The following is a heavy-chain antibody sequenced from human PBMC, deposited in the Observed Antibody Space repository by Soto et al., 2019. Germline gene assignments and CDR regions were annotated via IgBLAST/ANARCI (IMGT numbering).Heavy chain of an antibody. D-gene: IGHD6-13*01. CDR2: IYYRGVT. CDR3: AREGTSSWSGDYGMDA. Sequence: QVHLQESGPGLVKPSETLSLTCTVSGGSMRSYYWSWIRQPPGKGLEWIGYIYYRGVTNYNPPPTSRVTMSVDTSNNQSFQNGNSVTAADKAVYYCAREGTSSWSGDYGMDAWGQGTMVTVSS. J-gene: IGHJ6*02. V-gene: IGHV4-59*01. CDR1: GGSMRSYY.